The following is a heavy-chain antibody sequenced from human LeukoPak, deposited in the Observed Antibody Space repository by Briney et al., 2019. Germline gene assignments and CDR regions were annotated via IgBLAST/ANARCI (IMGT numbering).Heavy chain of an antibody. D-gene: IGHD3-9*01. Sequence: PGRSLRLSCAASGFTFDDYAMHWVRQAPGKGLEWVSGISWNSGSIGYADSVKGRFTISRDNAKNSLYLQMNSLRAEDTALYYCTKDRDYDILTAKNWFDPWGRGTLVTVYS. CDR1: GFTFDDYA. J-gene: IGHJ5*02. CDR2: ISWNSGSI. V-gene: IGHV3-9*01. CDR3: TKDRDYDILTAKNWFDP.